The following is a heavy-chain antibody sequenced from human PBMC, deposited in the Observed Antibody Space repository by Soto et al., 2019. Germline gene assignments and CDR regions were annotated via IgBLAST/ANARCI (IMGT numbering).Heavy chain of an antibody. V-gene: IGHV3-11*01. CDR1: GFTFSDSY. CDR3: VSAKVTSYWYFDL. J-gene: IGHJ2*01. D-gene: IGHD5-18*01. CDR2: ISSSGSSI. Sequence: QVQLVESGGGLVKTGGSLRLYCAASGFTFSDSYMSWIRQAPGKGLEWVSYISSSGSSIKYAESLKGRFTLSRDNAKNSLYLQMLSLGAEYTAEYYCVSAKVTSYWYFDLWGRGTLVTVSS.